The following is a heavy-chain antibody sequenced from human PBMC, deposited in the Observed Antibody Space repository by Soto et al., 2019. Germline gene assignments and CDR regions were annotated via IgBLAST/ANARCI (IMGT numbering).Heavy chain of an antibody. CDR3: ARDSPEHSSSWYL. CDR1: GFTFSDYY. CDR2: ISSSGSTI. Sequence: NPGGSLRLSCAASGFTFSDYYMSWIRQAPGKGLEWVSYISSSGSTIYYADSVKGRFTISRDNAKNSLYLQMNSLRAEDTAVYYCARDSPEHSSSWYLWGQGTLVTVSS. V-gene: IGHV3-11*01. J-gene: IGHJ4*02. D-gene: IGHD6-13*01.